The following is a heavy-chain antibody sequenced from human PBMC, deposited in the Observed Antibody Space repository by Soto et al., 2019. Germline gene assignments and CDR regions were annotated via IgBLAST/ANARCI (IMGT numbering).Heavy chain of an antibody. Sequence: PSETLSLTCTVSGGSISSYYWSWIRQPPGKGLEWIGYIYYSGSTNYNPSLKSRVTISVDTSKNQFSLKLSSVTAADTAVYYCARKWELLWWFDPWGQGTLVTVSS. V-gene: IGHV4-59*01. J-gene: IGHJ5*02. D-gene: IGHD1-26*01. CDR2: IYYSGST. CDR3: ARKWELLWWFDP. CDR1: GGSISSYY.